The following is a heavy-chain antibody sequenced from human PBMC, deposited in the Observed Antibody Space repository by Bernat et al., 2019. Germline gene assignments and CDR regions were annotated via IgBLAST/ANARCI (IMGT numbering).Heavy chain of an antibody. CDR1: GFTFSSYG. CDR2: IWYDGSNK. D-gene: IGHD2-8*01. Sequence: QVQLVESGGGVVQPERSLRLSCAASGFTFSSYGMLWVRQAPGKGLEWVAIIWYDGSNKYYVDSVKGRFTISRDSSKNTVYLQMNSLRAEDTAVYYCARLGRRWSFDYWGQGTLVTVSS. V-gene: IGHV3-33*01. J-gene: IGHJ4*02. CDR3: ARLGRRWSFDY.